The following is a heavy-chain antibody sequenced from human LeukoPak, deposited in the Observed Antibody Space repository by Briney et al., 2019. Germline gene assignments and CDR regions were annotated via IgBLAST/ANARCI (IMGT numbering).Heavy chain of an antibody. CDR2: ISSSGFTI. Sequence: KSGGSLRLSCAASGFTFSDYYMSWIRQAPGKGLEWVSYISSSGFTIYYADSVKGRFTISRDNAKNSLYLQMNSLRVEDTAVYYCARVEVSGYPGYWGQGTLVTVSS. J-gene: IGHJ4*02. D-gene: IGHD5-12*01. CDR1: GFTFSDYY. CDR3: ARVEVSGYPGY. V-gene: IGHV3-11*04.